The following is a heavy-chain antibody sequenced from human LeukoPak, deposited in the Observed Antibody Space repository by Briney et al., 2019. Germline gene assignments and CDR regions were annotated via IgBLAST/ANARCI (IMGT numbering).Heavy chain of an antibody. CDR2: ISWNSGII. J-gene: IGHJ4*02. D-gene: IGHD6-13*01. CDR3: YSSSWYHFDY. V-gene: IGHV3-9*01. CDR1: GFTFDDHA. Sequence: GRSLRLSCSASGFTFDDHAMHWVRQAPGKGLEWVAGISWNSGIIDYADSVKGRFTISRDNAKSSLYLQMNSLRAEDTAVYYCYSSSWYHFDYWGQGTLVTVSS.